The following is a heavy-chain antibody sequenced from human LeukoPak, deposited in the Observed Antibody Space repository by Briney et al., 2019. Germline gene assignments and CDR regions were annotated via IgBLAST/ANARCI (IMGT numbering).Heavy chain of an antibody. D-gene: IGHD6-13*01. Sequence: SETLSLTCTVSGGSITSSSYYWGWIRQPPGKGLEWIGSIYYSGSTYYNPSLKSRVTISVDTSKNQFSLKLSSVTAADTAVYYCATGGTQYSSSWLPLFDPWGQGTLVTVSS. J-gene: IGHJ5*02. CDR1: GGSITSSSYY. V-gene: IGHV4-39*07. CDR3: ATGGTQYSSSWLPLFDP. CDR2: IYYSGST.